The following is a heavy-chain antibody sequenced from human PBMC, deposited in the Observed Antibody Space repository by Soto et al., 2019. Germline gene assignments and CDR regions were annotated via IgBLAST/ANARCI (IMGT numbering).Heavy chain of an antibody. J-gene: IGHJ6*02. Sequence: SVKVSCKASGGTLSSYAISWVRQAPGQGLEWMGGIIPIFGTANYAQKFQGRVTITADESTSTAYMELSSLRSEDTAVYYCATLGGATELYYYYGMDVWGQGTTVTVS. V-gene: IGHV1-69*13. CDR2: IIPIFGTA. CDR1: GGTLSSYA. CDR3: ATLGGATELYYYYGMDV. D-gene: IGHD2-15*01.